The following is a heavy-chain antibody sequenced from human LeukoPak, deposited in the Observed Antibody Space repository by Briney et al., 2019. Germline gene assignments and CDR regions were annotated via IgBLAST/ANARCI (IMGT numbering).Heavy chain of an antibody. CDR1: GFTVSSNY. CDR3: ARGRVGPYPGTYY. Sequence: PGGSLRLSCAASGFTVSSNYMSWVRQAPGMGLEWVSVIYSGGTTYYADSVKGRFTISRDNSKNTLYLQMNTLRVEDTAVYYCARGRVGPYPGTYYWGQGTLATVSS. V-gene: IGHV3-66*01. J-gene: IGHJ4*02. D-gene: IGHD1-26*01. CDR2: IYSGGTT.